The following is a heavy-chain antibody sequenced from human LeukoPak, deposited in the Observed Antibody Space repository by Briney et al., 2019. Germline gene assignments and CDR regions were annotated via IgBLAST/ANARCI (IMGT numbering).Heavy chain of an antibody. D-gene: IGHD3-9*01. CDR2: INGDGRNI. CDR3: TRDLMDYDVSTGLHHYYMDV. Sequence: GRSLRLSCAASGFTFSSYWMHWVRQDPRKGLVWVSRINGDGRNINYADSVRGRFTISRDNAKNTLYLQMNTLRVEDTAVYYCTRDLMDYDVSTGLHHYYMDVWGQGTTVTVSS. CDR1: GFTFSSYW. V-gene: IGHV3-74*01. J-gene: IGHJ6*02.